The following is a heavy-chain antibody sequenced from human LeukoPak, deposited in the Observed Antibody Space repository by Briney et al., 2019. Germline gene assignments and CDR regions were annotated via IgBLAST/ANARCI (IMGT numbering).Heavy chain of an antibody. CDR3: ASDSISMNAFDA. J-gene: IGHJ5*02. CDR2: ISYIGST. Sequence: SETLSLTCTVSGGSFTTHYWSWIRQPPGKGLEWIGYISYIGSTNYNPSLKSRVTISIDTSKNEVSLMLTSVTAADTAVYYCASDSISMNAFDAWGQGTLVTVSS. V-gene: IGHV4-59*11. CDR1: GGSFTTHY. D-gene: IGHD3-22*01.